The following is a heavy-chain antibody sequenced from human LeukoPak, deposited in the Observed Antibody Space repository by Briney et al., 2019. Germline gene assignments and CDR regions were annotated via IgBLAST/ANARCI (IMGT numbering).Heavy chain of an antibody. Sequence: ASVKVSCKASGGTFSSYAISWVRQAPGQGLEWMGGIIPIFGTANYAQKFQGRVTITADESTSTAYMELSSLRSEDTAVYYCARAVRGVITNRYYYYYMDVWGKGTTVTISS. CDR1: GGTFSSYA. CDR2: IIPIFGTA. CDR3: ARAVRGVITNRYYYYYMDV. J-gene: IGHJ6*03. D-gene: IGHD3-10*02. V-gene: IGHV1-69*13.